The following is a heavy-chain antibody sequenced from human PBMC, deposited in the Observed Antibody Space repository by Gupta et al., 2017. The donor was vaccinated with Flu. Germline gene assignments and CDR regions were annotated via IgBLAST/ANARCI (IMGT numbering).Heavy chain of an antibody. CDR2: ISGSGGST. CDR3: AKDLGRGVPPAYGMDV. Sequence: AISGSGGSTYYADSVKGRFTISRDNSKNTLYLQMNSLRAEDTAVYYCAKDLGRGVPPAYGMDVWGQGTTVTVSS. V-gene: IGHV3-23*01. J-gene: IGHJ6*02. D-gene: IGHD3-10*01.